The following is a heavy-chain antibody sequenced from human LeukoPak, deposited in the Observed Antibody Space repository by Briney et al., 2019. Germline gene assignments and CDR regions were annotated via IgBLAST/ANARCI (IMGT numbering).Heavy chain of an antibody. Sequence: ASVKVSCKASGYTFTSYGISWVRQAPGEELEWMGWISGYNGYTHYAHNLQGRVTMTTDTSTSTAYMELRSLRSDDTAVYYCARDEARYSSGYYPNWFDPWGQGTLVTVSS. J-gene: IGHJ5*02. CDR3: ARDEARYSSGYYPNWFDP. V-gene: IGHV1-18*01. D-gene: IGHD3-22*01. CDR2: ISGYNGYT. CDR1: GYTFTSYG.